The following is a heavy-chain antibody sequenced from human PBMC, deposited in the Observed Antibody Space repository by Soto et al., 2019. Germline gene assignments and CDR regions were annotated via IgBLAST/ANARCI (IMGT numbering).Heavy chain of an antibody. CDR2: IYWNDDK. J-gene: IGHJ4*02. CDR3: AHRPSGWYLFDY. CDR1: GFSLSTSGLG. V-gene: IGHV2-5*01. D-gene: IGHD6-19*01. Sequence: QITLKESGPTLVRPTQTLTLTCTFSGFSLSTSGLGVDWIRQPPGKALEWLALIYWNDDKRYSPSLKARLTITKDTSKNQVVLPMTNMDPVDTATYYCAHRPSGWYLFDYWGQGTLVTVSS.